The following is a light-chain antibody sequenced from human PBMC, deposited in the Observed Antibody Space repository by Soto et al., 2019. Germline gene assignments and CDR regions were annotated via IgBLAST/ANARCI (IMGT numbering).Light chain of an antibody. V-gene: IGLV2-23*03. CDR2: EGS. CDR3: CSYAGSSTFV. Sequence: QSVLTQSAPVSGSPGQSITISCSGTSSDVGSYNLVSWYQQHPGKAPKLMIYEGSKRPSGASSRFSASKSGNTASLTISGLQAEDEADYYCCSYAGSSTFVFGTGTKLTVL. J-gene: IGLJ1*01. CDR1: SSDVGSYNL.